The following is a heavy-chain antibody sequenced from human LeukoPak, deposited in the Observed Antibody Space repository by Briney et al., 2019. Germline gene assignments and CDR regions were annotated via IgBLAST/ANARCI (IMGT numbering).Heavy chain of an antibody. CDR2: ISYDGSNK. D-gene: IGHD3-22*01. Sequence: GGSLRLSCAASGFTFSSYAMHWVRQAPGKGLEWVAVISYDGSNKYYADSVKGRFTISRDNSKNTLYLQMNSLRAEDTAVYYCARGVWRHYDSKLVDPWGQGTLVTVSS. CDR1: GFTFSSYA. J-gene: IGHJ5*02. CDR3: ARGVWRHYDSKLVDP. V-gene: IGHV3-30-3*01.